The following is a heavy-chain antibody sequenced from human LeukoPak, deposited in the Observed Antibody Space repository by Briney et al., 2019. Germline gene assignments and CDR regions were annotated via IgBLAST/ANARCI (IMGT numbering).Heavy chain of an antibody. D-gene: IGHD6-13*01. Sequence: GGSLRLSCAASGFIFSRYTMNWVRQAPGKGLEWVSSISSTSTYIYYADSVKGRFTVSRDNAKKSLYLQMNSLRADDTAVYYCTGDEDEELVRDYWGQGTLVTVSS. V-gene: IGHV3-21*01. J-gene: IGHJ4*02. CDR2: ISSTSTYI. CDR3: TGDEDEELVRDY. CDR1: GFIFSRYT.